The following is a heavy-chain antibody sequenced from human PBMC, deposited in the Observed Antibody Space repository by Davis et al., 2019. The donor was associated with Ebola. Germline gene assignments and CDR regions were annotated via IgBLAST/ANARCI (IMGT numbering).Heavy chain of an antibody. CDR3: ARGVVWPLGYCSGGSCPYYFDY. CDR1: GFTFSSYG. V-gene: IGHV3-33*01. CDR2: IWYDGSNK. Sequence: PGGSLRLSCAASGFTFSSYGMHWVRQAPGKGLEWVAVIWYDGSNKYYADSVKGRFTIPRDNSKNTLYLQMNSLRAEDTAVYYCARGVVWPLGYCSGGSCPYYFDYWGQGTLVTVSS. D-gene: IGHD2-15*01. J-gene: IGHJ4*02.